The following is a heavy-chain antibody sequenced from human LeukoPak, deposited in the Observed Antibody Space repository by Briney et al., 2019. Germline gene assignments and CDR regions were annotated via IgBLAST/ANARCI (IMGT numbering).Heavy chain of an antibody. J-gene: IGHJ4*02. Sequence: HPGGSLRLSCEASGFTFSSYWMTWIRQAPGKGLEWVANIKQDGSEKYYVDSVKGRFTISRDNSKNTLYLQMNSLRAEDTAVYYCAKDRYYDSSGDVVGGQGTLVTVSS. V-gene: IGHV3-7*03. CDR2: IKQDGSEK. D-gene: IGHD3-22*01. CDR1: GFTFSSYW. CDR3: AKDRYYDSSGDVV.